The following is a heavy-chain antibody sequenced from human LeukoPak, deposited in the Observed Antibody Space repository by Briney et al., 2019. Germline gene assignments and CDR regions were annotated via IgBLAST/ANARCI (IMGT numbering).Heavy chain of an antibody. CDR1: GYTFTGYY. CDR2: INPNSGGT. V-gene: IGHV1-2*02. Sequence: GASVKVSCKASGYTFTGYYMHWVRQAPGQGLEWMGWINPNSGGTNYAQKFQGRVTMTRDTSISTAYMELSRLRSDDTAVYYCAREMKDSYGDTDAFDIWGQGTMVTVSS. J-gene: IGHJ3*02. CDR3: AREMKDSYGDTDAFDI. D-gene: IGHD5-18*01.